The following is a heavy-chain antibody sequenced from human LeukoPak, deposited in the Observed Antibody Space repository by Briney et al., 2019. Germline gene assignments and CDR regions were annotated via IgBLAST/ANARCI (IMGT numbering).Heavy chain of an antibody. CDR3: ASAPYDILTGYNYGMDV. CDR2: ISACNGNT. CDR1: GYTFTSYG. Sequence: ASVKVSCKASGYTFTSYGISWVRQAPGQGLEWMGWISACNGNTNYAQKLQGRVTMTTDTSTSTAYMELRSLRSDDTAVYYCASAPYDILTGYNYGMDVWGKGTTVTVSS. J-gene: IGHJ6*04. V-gene: IGHV1-18*04. D-gene: IGHD3-9*01.